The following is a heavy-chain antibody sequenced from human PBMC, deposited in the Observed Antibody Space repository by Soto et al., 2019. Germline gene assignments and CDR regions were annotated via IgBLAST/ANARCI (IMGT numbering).Heavy chain of an antibody. V-gene: IGHV3-30-3*01. D-gene: IGHD5-12*01. CDR2: ISYDGSNK. J-gene: IGHJ4*02. CDR3: ARQERWLQLEFDY. Sequence: TGGSLRLSCAASGFTFSSYAMHWVRQAPGKGLEWVAVISYDGSNKYYADSVKGRFTISRDNSKNTLYLQMNSLRAEDTAVYYCARQERWLQLEFDYWGQGTMVTVYS. CDR1: GFTFSSYA.